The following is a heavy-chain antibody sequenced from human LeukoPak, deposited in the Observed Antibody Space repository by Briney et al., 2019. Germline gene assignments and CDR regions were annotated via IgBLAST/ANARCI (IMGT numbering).Heavy chain of an antibody. CDR3: TRIVGATLYYYYMDV. Sequence: GRSLRLPCAASGFIFSIYSMHWVRQAPGKGLEWVAVISYDGSNKYYADSVKGRSTISRDNSKNTLYLQMNSLRAEGTAVYYCTRIVGATLYYYYMDVWGKGTTVTVSS. D-gene: IGHD1-26*01. CDR1: GFIFSIYS. J-gene: IGHJ6*03. CDR2: ISYDGSNK. V-gene: IGHV3-30*04.